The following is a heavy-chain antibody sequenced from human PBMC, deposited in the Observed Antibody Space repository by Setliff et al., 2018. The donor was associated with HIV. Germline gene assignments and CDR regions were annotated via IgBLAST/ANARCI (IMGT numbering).Heavy chain of an antibody. CDR3: ARDRVVGATLDPLDL. CDR1: GFTFSRSW. Sequence: GGSLRLSCTASGFTFSRSWMHWVRQAPGKGLEWVAYISYSGSAIHYADSVKGRFTISRDNAKNALYLQMNSLRAEDTAVYYCARDRVVGATLDPLDLWGQGTMVTVSS. CDR2: ISYSGSAI. J-gene: IGHJ3*01. V-gene: IGHV3-48*04. D-gene: IGHD1-26*01.